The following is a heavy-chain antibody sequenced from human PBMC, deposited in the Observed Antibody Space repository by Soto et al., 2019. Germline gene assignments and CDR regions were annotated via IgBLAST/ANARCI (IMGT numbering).Heavy chain of an antibody. V-gene: IGHV3-30-3*01. CDR2: ISYDGSNK. D-gene: IGHD3-22*01. CDR3: AREIYDSSGYYFDY. J-gene: IGHJ4*02. Sequence: WGSLRLSCAASGFTFSSYAMHWVRQAPGKGLEWVAVISYDGSNKYYADSVKGRFTISRDNSKNTLYLQMNSLRAEDTAVYYCAREIYDSSGYYFDYWGQGTLVTVSS. CDR1: GFTFSSYA.